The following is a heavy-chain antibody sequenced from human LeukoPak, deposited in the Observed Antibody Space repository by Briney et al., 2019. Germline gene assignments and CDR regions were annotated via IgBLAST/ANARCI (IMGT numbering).Heavy chain of an antibody. CDR2: ISYDNSHK. CDR1: GFTFSSYT. J-gene: IGHJ4*02. Sequence: PGGSLRLSCAASGFTFSSYTMHWVRQAPGKGLEWVAVISYDNSHKYYADSVKGRFTISRDNSKNTLYLQMNSLRAEDTAVYYCARDQGYSGYDHFDYWGQGTLVTVSS. CDR3: ARDQGYSGYDHFDY. D-gene: IGHD5-12*01. V-gene: IGHV3-30*01.